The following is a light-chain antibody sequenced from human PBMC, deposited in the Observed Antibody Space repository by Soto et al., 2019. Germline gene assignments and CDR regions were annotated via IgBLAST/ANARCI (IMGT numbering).Light chain of an antibody. V-gene: IGLV1-40*01. Sequence: QSVLTQPPSVSGGPGQRVTISCTGSSSNIGPTYDVHWYQQLPGTAPKLLIYANTNRPSGVPDRFSGSRSGTSASLAITGLQAEDEADYYCQSYDSSLSGYVFGTGTKVTVL. CDR2: ANT. CDR3: QSYDSSLSGYV. CDR1: SSNIGPTYD. J-gene: IGLJ1*01.